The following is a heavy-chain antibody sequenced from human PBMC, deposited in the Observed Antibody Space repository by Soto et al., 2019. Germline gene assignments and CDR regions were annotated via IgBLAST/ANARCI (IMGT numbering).Heavy chain of an antibody. V-gene: IGHV4-4*07. CDR3: ARGGQDFWSGPFDY. J-gene: IGHJ4*02. CDR1: GGSISNYY. D-gene: IGHD3-3*01. Sequence: SETLSLTCTVSGGSISNYYCNWTRQPAGKGLEWIGRIDTSGSTNYNPSLKSRVTMSVDTSKQEFSLKLSSVTAADTALYYCARGGQDFWSGPFDYWGRGALVTVSS. CDR2: IDTSGST.